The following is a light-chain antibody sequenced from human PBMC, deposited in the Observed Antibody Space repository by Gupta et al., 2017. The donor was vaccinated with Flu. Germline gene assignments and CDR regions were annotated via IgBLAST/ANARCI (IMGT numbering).Light chain of an antibody. CDR1: SSDVGAYNY. V-gene: IGLV2-14*01. CDR2: EVS. CDR3: SSYTSSSTLV. J-gene: IGLJ2*01. Sequence: SITISCTGASSDVGAYNYICWYQHHPSKAPELMIDEVSNRPSVVSNRFSGSKAGNTASLTISGLQAEDEADYYCSSYTSSSTLVFGGGTKLTVL.